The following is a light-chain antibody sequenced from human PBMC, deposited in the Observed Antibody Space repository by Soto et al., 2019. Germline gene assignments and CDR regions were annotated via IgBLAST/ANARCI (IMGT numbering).Light chain of an antibody. Sequence: EIVLTQSPGTLSLSPGERTTLSCRASQSVSSSYLAWYQQKPGQAPRLLIYGASSRATGIPARFSGSGSGTDFTLTISRLEPEGFAVYYCQQYGASPPLPFGGGTKVAIK. J-gene: IGKJ4*02. CDR2: GAS. V-gene: IGKV3-20*01. CDR3: QQYGASPPLP. CDR1: QSVSSSY.